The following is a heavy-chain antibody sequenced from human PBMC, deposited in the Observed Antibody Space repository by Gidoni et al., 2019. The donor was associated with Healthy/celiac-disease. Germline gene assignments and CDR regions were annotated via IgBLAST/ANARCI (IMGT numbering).Heavy chain of an antibody. CDR3: ARVGPALNWFDP. CDR1: GFTLSDYY. J-gene: IGHJ5*02. CDR2: ISSSSSYT. Sequence: VHLVEYGGGLVKTGGSLRLSCAVYGFTLSDYYIHWIRQAPRKGMECVSYISSSSSYTNSAYSVKGRFTISRDNAKNSLYLQMNSLKAEDTAVYYCARVGPALNWFDPWGQGTLVTVSS. V-gene: IGHV3-11*06.